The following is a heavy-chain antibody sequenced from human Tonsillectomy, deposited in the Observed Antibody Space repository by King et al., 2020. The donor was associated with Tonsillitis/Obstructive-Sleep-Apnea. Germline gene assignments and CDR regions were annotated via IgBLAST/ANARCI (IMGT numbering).Heavy chain of an antibody. Sequence: VQLVESGGRVVRPGGSLRLSCAASGFTFDDYGMSWVRQAPGKWLEWVSGINWSGGSTGYVDSVMGRFTISRDNAKESLYLQMNSLRAEDTALYYCARAQTVTTNRPFDYWGQGTLVTVSS. V-gene: IGHV3-20*04. CDR2: INWSGGST. CDR3: ARAQTVTTNRPFDY. J-gene: IGHJ4*02. D-gene: IGHD4-17*01. CDR1: GFTFDDYG.